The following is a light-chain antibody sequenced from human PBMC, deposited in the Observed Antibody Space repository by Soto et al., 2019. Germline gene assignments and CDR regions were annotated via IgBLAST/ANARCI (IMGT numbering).Light chain of an antibody. CDR2: DVS. Sequence: QSVLTQPASVSWCPWPSITISCPGTSREVDGYDYVSWYQQHPGKAPKLMIYDVSNRPSGVSNRFSGSKSGNTASLTISGLQAEDEADYFCSSYTISSPYVFGTGTKVTVL. CDR1: SREVDGYDY. J-gene: IGLJ1*01. CDR3: SSYTISSPYV. V-gene: IGLV2-14*01.